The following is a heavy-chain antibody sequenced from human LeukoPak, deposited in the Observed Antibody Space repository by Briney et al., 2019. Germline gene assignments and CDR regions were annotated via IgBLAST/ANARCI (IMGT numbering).Heavy chain of an antibody. J-gene: IGHJ4*02. V-gene: IGHV4-4*07. CDR1: GGSISSYY. CDR3: ARGVKSESITMIVVVITPPYYFDY. Sequence: SETLSLTCTVSGGSISSYYWSWIRQPAGKGLEWIGRIYTSGSTNYNPSLKSRVTMSVDTSKNQFSLKLSSVTAADTAVYYCARGVKSESITMIVVVITPPYYFDYWGQGTLVTVSS. CDR2: IYTSGST. D-gene: IGHD3-22*01.